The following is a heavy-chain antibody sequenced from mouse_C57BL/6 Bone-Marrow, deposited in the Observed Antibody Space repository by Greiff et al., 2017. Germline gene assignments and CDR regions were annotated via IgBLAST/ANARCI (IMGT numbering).Heavy chain of an antibody. V-gene: IGHV5-15*01. CDR2: ISNLAYSI. Sequence: DVKLVESGGGLVQPGGSLKLSCAASGFTFSDYGMAWVRQAPRKGPEWVAFISNLAYSIYYADTVTGRFTISRENAKNTLYLEMSSLRSEDTAMYYCARHDYGQGYFDVWGTGTTVTVSS. J-gene: IGHJ1*03. CDR1: GFTFSDYG. D-gene: IGHD1-1*02. CDR3: ARHDYGQGYFDV.